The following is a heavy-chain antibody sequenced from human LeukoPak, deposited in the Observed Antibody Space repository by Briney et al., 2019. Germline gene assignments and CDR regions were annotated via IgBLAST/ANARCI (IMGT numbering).Heavy chain of an antibody. D-gene: IGHD3-3*01. CDR1: GGTFSSYA. V-gene: IGHV1-69*13. J-gene: IGHJ5*02. CDR3: ARGQRITIFGVVIENWFDP. Sequence: SVKVSCKASGGTFSSYAISWVRQAPGQGLEWMGGIIPIFGTANYAQKFQGRVTITADESTSTAYMELSSLRSEDTAVYYCARGQRITIFGVVIENWFDPWGQGTLVTVSS. CDR2: IIPIFGTA.